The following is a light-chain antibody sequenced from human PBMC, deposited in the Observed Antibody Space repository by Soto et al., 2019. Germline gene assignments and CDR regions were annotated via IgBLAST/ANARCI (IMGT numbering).Light chain of an antibody. V-gene: IGLV2-14*01. Sequence: QSALTQPASVSGSPGQSITISCTGTSSDVGGYNYVSWYQQHPGKAPKVMIYDVSNRPSGVSNRFSGSKSGNTASLTISGLQAEDEADYYCSSYTSSSTLDFGTGTKLTVL. J-gene: IGLJ1*01. CDR3: SSYTSSSTLD. CDR2: DVS. CDR1: SSDVGGYNY.